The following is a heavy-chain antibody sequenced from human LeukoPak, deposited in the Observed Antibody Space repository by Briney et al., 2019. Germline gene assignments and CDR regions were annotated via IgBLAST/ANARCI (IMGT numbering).Heavy chain of an antibody. J-gene: IGHJ4*02. CDR1: GFTFRSHA. CDR2: IYENGGTT. V-gene: IGHV3-23*01. D-gene: IGHD2-21*01. Sequence: GGSLRLSCVGSGFTFRSHAMSWVRQAPEKGLEFVSGIYENGGTTYHTDSVKGRFSISRDNSKNTLYLQMDSLRGEDTAVYYCAKDFRIGYSAHFDYWGQGALVTVSS. CDR3: AKDFRIGYSAHFDY.